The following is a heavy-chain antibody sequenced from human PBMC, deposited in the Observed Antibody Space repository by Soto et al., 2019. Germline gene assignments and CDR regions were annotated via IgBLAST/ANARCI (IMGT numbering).Heavy chain of an antibody. D-gene: IGHD1-26*01. CDR2: IYSSENT. CDR3: ARHVGNSPPGS. CDR1: GGSVSSDSYS. V-gene: IGHV4-39*01. Sequence: SETLSLTCTVSGGSVSSDSYSWGWIRQSPGKGLEWIATIYSSENTYYNPSLLSRVTISVDTSKNQFSLKLTSVTAADTAVYHCARHVGNSPPGSWGQGTLVTVSS. J-gene: IGHJ4*02.